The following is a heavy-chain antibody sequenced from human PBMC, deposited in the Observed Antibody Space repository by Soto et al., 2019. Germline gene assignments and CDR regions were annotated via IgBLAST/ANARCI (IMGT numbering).Heavy chain of an antibody. CDR2: IYYSGST. Sequence: QVQLQESGPGLVKPSETLSLTCTVSGGSVSSGSYYWSWIRQPPGKGLEWIGYIYYSGSTNYNPSLKSRVTISVDTYKNQFSLKLSSVTAADTAVYYCARVETYYYDSSRNAFDIWGQGTMVTVSS. CDR3: ARVETYYYDSSRNAFDI. CDR1: GGSVSSGSYY. J-gene: IGHJ3*02. V-gene: IGHV4-61*01. D-gene: IGHD3-22*01.